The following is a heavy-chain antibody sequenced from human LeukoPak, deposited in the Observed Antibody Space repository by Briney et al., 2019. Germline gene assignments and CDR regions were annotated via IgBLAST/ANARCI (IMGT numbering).Heavy chain of an antibody. CDR2: TYYRSKWYN. CDR3: ARGGQGDGYSADDAFDI. Sequence: PSQTLSLTCAISGDSVSSNSAAWNWIRQSPSRGLEWLGRTYYRSKWYNDYAVSVKSRIAINPDTSKNQFSLQLNSVTPEDTAVYYCARGGQGDGYSADDAFDIWGQGTMVTVSS. D-gene: IGHD5-24*01. V-gene: IGHV6-1*01. J-gene: IGHJ3*02. CDR1: GDSVSSNSAA.